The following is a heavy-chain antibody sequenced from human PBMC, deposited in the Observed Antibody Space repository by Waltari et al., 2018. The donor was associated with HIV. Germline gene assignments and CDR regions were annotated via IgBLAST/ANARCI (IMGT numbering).Heavy chain of an antibody. CDR1: GYTFTGYY. D-gene: IGHD4-4*01. J-gene: IGHJ6*02. Sequence: QVPLVQSGAEVKKPGASVKVSCKASGYTFTGYYMHWVRQAPGQGLEWMGQTNPNRGGTNYAQQFKGRVTRTRDTSISTAYMELSRLRSDDTAVYYCAREGARMTTMIYYYYGMDVWGQGTTVTVSS. V-gene: IGHV1-2*06. CDR3: AREGARMTTMIYYYYGMDV. CDR2: TNPNRGGT.